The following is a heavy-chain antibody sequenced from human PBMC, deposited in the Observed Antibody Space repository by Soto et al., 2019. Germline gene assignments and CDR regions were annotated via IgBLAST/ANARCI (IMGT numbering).Heavy chain of an antibody. D-gene: IGHD3-16*01. J-gene: IGHJ1*01. CDR3: ARWGTTGGLDV. V-gene: IGHV3-30*19. CDR1: GFTFRSYV. CDR2: TSYDGSDK. Sequence: QVQLVESGGGVVQPGTSLRVSCVGSGFTFRSYVIHWVRQAPGKGLEWVALTSYDGSDKYYGDSVRGRFTISRDNSRNTVDLQMDSLRPEDTALYYCARWGTTGGLDVWGQGTLVFVSS.